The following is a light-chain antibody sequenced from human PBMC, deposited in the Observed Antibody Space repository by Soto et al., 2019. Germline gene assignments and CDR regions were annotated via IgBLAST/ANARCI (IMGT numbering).Light chain of an antibody. V-gene: IGKV1-5*02. CDR2: EAS. Sequence: DIQMTQSPSTLSASLGDRVTIICRASRSVDKWLAWYQQKSGKAPKLLIYEASHLQSGVPSRFGGSGSGTEFILTINNLQPEDVATYYCQQYYSFWTFGQGTTVEV. J-gene: IGKJ1*01. CDR3: QQYYSFWT. CDR1: RSVDKW.